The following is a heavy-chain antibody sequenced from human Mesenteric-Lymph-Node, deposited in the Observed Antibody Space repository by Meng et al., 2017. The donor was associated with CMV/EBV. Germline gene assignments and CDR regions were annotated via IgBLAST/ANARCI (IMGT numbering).Heavy chain of an antibody. Sequence: VSGGYISSSSYYWGWIRQPPGKGLEWIGYVYYSGGSLYNPSLKSRVTISVDTSKDQFSLKLSSVTAADTAFYYCARGSYSWNYFDFWGQGALVTVSS. CDR1: GGYISSSSYY. CDR2: VYYSGGS. J-gene: IGHJ4*02. V-gene: IGHV4-31*02. D-gene: IGHD2-21*01. CDR3: ARGSYSWNYFDF.